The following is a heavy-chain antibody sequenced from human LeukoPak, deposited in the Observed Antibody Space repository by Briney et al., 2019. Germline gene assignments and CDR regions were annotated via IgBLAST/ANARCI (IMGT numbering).Heavy chain of an antibody. CDR1: GDRVSRDSAV. D-gene: IGHD3-16*01. V-gene: IGHV6-1*01. CDR3: ARVALPWGTNDAFDI. J-gene: IGHJ3*02. CDR2: AYYKLKRNN. Sequence: QTLSLTCAISGDRVSRDSAVSNCIRQSPSRGLEWQGRAYYKLKRNNDYAVSVKTRITINADTSKNQFSLQLNSVTPEDTAVYFCARVALPWGTNDAFDIWGQGTMVTVSS.